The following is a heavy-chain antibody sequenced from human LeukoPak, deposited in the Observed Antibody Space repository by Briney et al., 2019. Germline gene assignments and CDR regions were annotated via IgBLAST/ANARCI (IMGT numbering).Heavy chain of an antibody. CDR1: GYTFTGYH. V-gene: IGHV1-2*02. Sequence: SVKLSCKASGYTFTGYHMHWVRQAPGQGLEWMGWNNPNSGGTKYAQKFQGRVTMIRDTSISAAYMELSRLRSDDTAVYYCAGDRCPYYCGSGSYYVGDAVDIWGQGTMVTVSS. CDR3: AGDRCPYYCGSGSYYVGDAVDI. D-gene: IGHD3-10*01. J-gene: IGHJ3*02. CDR2: NNPNSGGT.